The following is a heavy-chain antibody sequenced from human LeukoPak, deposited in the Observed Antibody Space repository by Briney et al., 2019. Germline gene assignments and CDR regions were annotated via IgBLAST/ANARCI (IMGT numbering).Heavy chain of an antibody. CDR2: INHSGST. V-gene: IGHV4-34*01. CDR3: ARAVWKGRIGSGVLDY. J-gene: IGHJ4*02. CDR1: GGSFSGYY. Sequence: PSETLSLTCAVYGGSFSGYYWSWIRQPPGKGLEWIGEINHSGSTNYNPSLKSRVTISVDTSKDQFSLKLSSVTAADTAVYYCARAVWKGRIGSGVLDYWGQGTLVTVSS. D-gene: IGHD3-10*01.